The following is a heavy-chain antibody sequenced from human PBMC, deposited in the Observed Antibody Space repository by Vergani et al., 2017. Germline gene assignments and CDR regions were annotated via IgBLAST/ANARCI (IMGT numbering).Heavy chain of an antibody. CDR2: IKTDGSIT. CDR3: AVNADYLGSGSYPYFCCNDLDD. Sequence: EVHLAESGGGFFQPGGSLRLSCSASGFSFNSYWMHWVRQVPGKGLLWVSRIKTDGSITAYADSVKGRFTISRDNAQNTLYLQMNSLRDEDTGVYYCAVNADYLGSGSYPYFCCNDLDDWGQGTAVTVSS. CDR1: GFSFNSYW. V-gene: IGHV3-74*03. J-gene: IGHJ6*02. D-gene: IGHD3-10*01.